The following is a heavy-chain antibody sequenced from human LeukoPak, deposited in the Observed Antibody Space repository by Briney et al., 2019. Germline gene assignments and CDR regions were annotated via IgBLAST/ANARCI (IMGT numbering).Heavy chain of an antibody. CDR2: INTNTGNP. D-gene: IGHD3-9*01. CDR1: GYTFTSYG. Sequence: GASVKVSCKASGYTFTSYGMNWVRPAPGQGLEWMGWINTNTGNPTYAQGFAGRFVFSLDTSVSTAFLQISSLKAEDTAVYYCARYGSPIHYYYMDVWGKGTTVTVS. CDR3: ARYGSPIHYYYMDV. J-gene: IGHJ6*03. V-gene: IGHV7-4-1*02.